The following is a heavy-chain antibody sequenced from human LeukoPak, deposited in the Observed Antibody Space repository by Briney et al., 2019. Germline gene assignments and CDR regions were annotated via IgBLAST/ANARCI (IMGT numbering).Heavy chain of an antibody. CDR2: FDPEDGET. J-gene: IGHJ4*02. CDR1: GYTLTELS. V-gene: IGHV1-24*01. Sequence: ASVKVSCKVSGYTLTELSMHWVRQAPGKGLEWMGGFDPEDGETIYAQKFQGRVTMTEDTSTDTAYMELNSLRAEDTAVYYCAKSLPAAYCGGDCRGPYYFDYWGQGTLVTVSS. CDR3: AKSLPAAYCGGDCRGPYYFDY. D-gene: IGHD2-21*02.